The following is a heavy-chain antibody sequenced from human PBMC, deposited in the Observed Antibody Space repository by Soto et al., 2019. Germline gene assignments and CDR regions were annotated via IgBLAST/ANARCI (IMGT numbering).Heavy chain of an antibody. CDR3: ARQRILLWFGELLSGFDP. J-gene: IGHJ5*02. V-gene: IGHV4-39*01. D-gene: IGHD3-10*01. CDR2: IYYSGST. Sequence: QLQLQESGPGLVKPSETLSLTCTVSGGSISSSSYYWGWIRQPPGKGLEWIGSIYYSGSTYYNPSLKSRVTISVDTSKHQFSLKLSSVTAADTAVYYCARQRILLWFGELLSGFDPWGQGTLVTVSS. CDR1: GGSISSSSYY.